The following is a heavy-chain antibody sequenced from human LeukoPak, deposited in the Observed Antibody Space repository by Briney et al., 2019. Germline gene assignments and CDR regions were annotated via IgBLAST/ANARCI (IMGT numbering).Heavy chain of an antibody. Sequence: PGGSLRLSCVASGVTLSNYAMSWARQAPGKGLEWVSGISSSGSGGNTYYADSLKGRFTISRDSSRNTLFLHMNTLRAEDTAIYHCAEDRTVGASYWYFDLWGRGTLVTVSS. CDR1: GVTLSNYA. J-gene: IGHJ2*01. CDR3: AEDRTVGASYWYFDL. V-gene: IGHV3-23*01. D-gene: IGHD1-26*01. CDR2: ISSSGSGGNT.